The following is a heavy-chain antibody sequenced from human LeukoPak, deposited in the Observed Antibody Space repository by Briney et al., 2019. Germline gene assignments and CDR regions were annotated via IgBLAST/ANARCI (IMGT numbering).Heavy chain of an antibody. CDR3: AREVQPKLYNWFDP. J-gene: IGHJ5*02. V-gene: IGHV3-74*01. D-gene: IGHD1-1*01. CDR1: GFTFSRDW. CDR2: IDSDDGST. Sequence: GGSLRLSCAASGFTFSRDWMHWVRQVPGKGLVWVSRIDSDDGSTSYADSVKGRFTISRDNAKKTLYLQMNSLRAEDTAVYYCAREVQPKLYNWFDPWGQGTLVTVSS.